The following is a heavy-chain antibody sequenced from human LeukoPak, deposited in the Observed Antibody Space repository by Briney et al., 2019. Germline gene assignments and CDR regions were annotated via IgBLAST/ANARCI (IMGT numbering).Heavy chain of an antibody. CDR3: AKALVGITTFDY. J-gene: IGHJ4*02. Sequence: GGSLRLSCVASGFTFSSYAMSWVRQAPGKGLEWVSAISGGGGSTYYADSVKGRFTISRDNSKNTLYLQINSLRAEDTAVYHCAKALVGITTFDYWGQGTLVTVSS. CDR2: ISGGGGST. CDR1: GFTFSSYA. V-gene: IGHV3-23*01. D-gene: IGHD1-26*01.